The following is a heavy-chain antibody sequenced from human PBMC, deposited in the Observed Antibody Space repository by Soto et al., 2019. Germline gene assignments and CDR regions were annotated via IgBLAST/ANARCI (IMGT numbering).Heavy chain of an antibody. D-gene: IGHD4-17*01. Sequence: QVQLQESGPGLVKPSQTLSLTCTVSGGSISSGGYYWSWIRQHPGKGLEWIGYIYYSGSTYYNPSPNIRVTISVDTSKNQFSLKLSSVTAADTAVYYCARIHDYGDYLGWYFDLWGRGTLVTVSS. CDR3: ARIHDYGDYLGWYFDL. CDR1: GGSISSGGYY. V-gene: IGHV4-31*03. J-gene: IGHJ2*01. CDR2: IYYSGST.